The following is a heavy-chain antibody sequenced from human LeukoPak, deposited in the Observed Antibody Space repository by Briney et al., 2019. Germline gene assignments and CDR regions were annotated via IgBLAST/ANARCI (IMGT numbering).Heavy chain of an antibody. CDR3: ARDRTSDYGDYFQRPYYYYYGMDV. J-gene: IGHJ6*02. Sequence: ASVKVSCKASGGTFSSYAISWVRQAPGQGLEWMGGIIPIFGTANYAQKFQGRVTITADESTSTAYMELSSLRSEDTAVYYCARDRTSDYGDYFQRPYYYYYGMDVWGQGTTVTVSS. D-gene: IGHD4-17*01. CDR2: IIPIFGTA. V-gene: IGHV1-69*13. CDR1: GGTFSSYA.